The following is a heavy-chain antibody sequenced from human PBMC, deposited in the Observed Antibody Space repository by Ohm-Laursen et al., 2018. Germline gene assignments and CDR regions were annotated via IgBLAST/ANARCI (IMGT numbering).Heavy chain of an antibody. Sequence: SLRLSCTASGFTFSSYEMNWVRQAPGKGLEWVSYISSSGSTIYYADSVKGRFTISRDNAKNSLYLQMNSLRAEDTAVYYCLSRDNYYFDYWGQGTLVTVSS. D-gene: IGHD5-24*01. CDR3: LSRDNYYFDY. J-gene: IGHJ4*02. CDR1: GFTFSSYE. V-gene: IGHV3-48*03. CDR2: ISSSGSTI.